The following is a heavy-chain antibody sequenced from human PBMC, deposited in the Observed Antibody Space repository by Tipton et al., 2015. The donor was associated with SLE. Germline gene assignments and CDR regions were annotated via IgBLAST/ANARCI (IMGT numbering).Heavy chain of an antibody. V-gene: IGHV4-39*01. CDR1: GGSISSSSYY. J-gene: IGHJ2*01. CDR2: IYYSGST. CDR3: ATHWGVEMATMEKYFDL. Sequence: TLSLTCTVSGGSISSSSYYWGWIRQPPGKGLEWIGSIYYSGSTYYNPSLKSRVTISVDMSKNQFSLKLSSVTAADTAVYYCATHWGVEMATMEKYFDLWGRGTLVTVSS. D-gene: IGHD5-24*01.